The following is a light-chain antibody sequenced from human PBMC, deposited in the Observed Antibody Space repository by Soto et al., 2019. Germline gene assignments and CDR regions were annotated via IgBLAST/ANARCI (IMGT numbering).Light chain of an antibody. CDR1: QSLLHITGETF. CDR2: EVS. CDR3: MQSTQLPPT. V-gene: IGKV2D-29*02. Sequence: DVVMTQTPLSLSVTPGQPASISCKSSQSLLHITGETFLFWYLQKPGQSPQLLIYEVSTRVSGVPDGFSGSGSGTDFTLEISRVETDDVGIYYCMQSTQLPPTCGQGTRREIK. J-gene: IGKJ5*01.